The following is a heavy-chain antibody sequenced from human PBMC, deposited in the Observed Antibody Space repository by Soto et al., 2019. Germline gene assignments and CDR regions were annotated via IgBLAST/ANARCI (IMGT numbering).Heavy chain of an antibody. V-gene: IGHV5-51*01. J-gene: IGHJ4*02. CDR3: ATSTLYSYGYD. Sequence: GESLKISCKGSGYSFTSYWIGWVRQMPGKGLEWMGAIYPADSDTRYTPSFEGHVTFSADKSISTAYLQWSSLKASDTAMYYCATSTLYSYGYDWGQGTLVTVSS. CDR1: GYSFTSYW. CDR2: IYPADSDT. D-gene: IGHD5-18*01.